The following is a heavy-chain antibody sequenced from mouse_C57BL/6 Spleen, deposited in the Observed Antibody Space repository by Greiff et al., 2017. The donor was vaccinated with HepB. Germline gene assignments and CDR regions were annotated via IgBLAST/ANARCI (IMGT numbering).Heavy chain of an antibody. V-gene: IGHV5-16*01. CDR3: ARDTYYSNHWYFDV. Sequence: DVKLVESEGGLVQPGSSMKLSCTASGFTFSDYYMAWVRQVPEKGLEWVANINYDGSSTYYLDSLKSRFIISRDNAKNILYLQMSSLKSEDTATYYCARDTYYSNHWYFDVWGTGTTVTVSS. CDR1: GFTFSDYY. J-gene: IGHJ1*03. CDR2: INYDGSST. D-gene: IGHD2-5*01.